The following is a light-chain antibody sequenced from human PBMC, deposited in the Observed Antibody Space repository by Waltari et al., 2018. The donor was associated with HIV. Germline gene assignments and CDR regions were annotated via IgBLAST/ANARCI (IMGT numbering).Light chain of an antibody. CDR3: QQTYRSPPT. CDR1: QTIGAY. V-gene: IGKV1-39*01. Sequence: DIQMTQSPSSLSASVGDRVTITCRASQTIGAYLNWVQQKPGKAPKLLIFAAYSLQSGVPSRFSGGGSGTDFTLTISSLQPEDFATYFCQQTYRSPPTFGPGTKVDVK. J-gene: IGKJ3*01. CDR2: AAY.